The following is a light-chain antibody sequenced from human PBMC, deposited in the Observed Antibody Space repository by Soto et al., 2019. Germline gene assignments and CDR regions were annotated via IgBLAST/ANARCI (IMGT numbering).Light chain of an antibody. CDR1: QTLSNW. V-gene: IGKV1-5*01. Sequence: IQMTQSPSALSASVGDRVTITCRASQTLSNWLAWYQQEPGKAPKLLIYAASALQTGVPSRFSGSGSGTDFTLTITNLQPEDSGTYYCQHPKWAFGQGTTVEI. CDR3: QHPKWA. J-gene: IGKJ1*01. CDR2: AAS.